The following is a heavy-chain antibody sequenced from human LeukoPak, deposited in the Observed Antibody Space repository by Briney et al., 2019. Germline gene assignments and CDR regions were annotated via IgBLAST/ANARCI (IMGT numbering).Heavy chain of an antibody. Sequence: KSSETLSLTCTVSGGSISSGSHYWGWIRQPPGKGLEWIANIYYSGRTYYNPSLKSRVTISVDTSKNHFSLKLNSVTAVDTAVYYCARREYCDGGRCHLHPWGQGTLVTVSS. V-gene: IGHV4-39*02. CDR3: ARREYCDGGRCHLHP. D-gene: IGHD2-15*01. CDR1: GGSISSGSHY. CDR2: IYYSGRT. J-gene: IGHJ5*02.